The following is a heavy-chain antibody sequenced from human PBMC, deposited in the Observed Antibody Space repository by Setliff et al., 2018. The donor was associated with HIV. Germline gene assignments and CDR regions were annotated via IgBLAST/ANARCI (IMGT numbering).Heavy chain of an antibody. J-gene: IGHJ6*02. Sequence: ASVKVSCKASGYTFTGYYMHWVRQAPGQGLEWMGWINPNSGGTNYAQEFQGRVTMTRDTSISTAYMELRRLRSDDTAVYYCARDRSDYYYYYGMDVWGQGTTVTVS. D-gene: IGHD3-3*01. CDR1: GYTFTGYY. V-gene: IGHV1-2*02. CDR3: ARDRSDYYYYYGMDV. CDR2: INPNSGGT.